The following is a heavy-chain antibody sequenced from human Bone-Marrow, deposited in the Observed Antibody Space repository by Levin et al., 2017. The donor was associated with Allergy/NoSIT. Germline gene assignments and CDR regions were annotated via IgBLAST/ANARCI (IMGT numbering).Heavy chain of an antibody. Sequence: SQTLSLTCTVSGGSISSGDYYWSWLRQPPGKGLEWIGNIYYSGSTYDNPSLKSRVTISLDSSKNQFSLKLSSVTAADTAVYYCARLTTIPTSAFDVWGQGTMVTVSS. V-gene: IGHV4-30-4*01. J-gene: IGHJ3*01. CDR2: IYYSGST. CDR3: ARLTTIPTSAFDV. CDR1: GGSISSGDYY. D-gene: IGHD2-2*02.